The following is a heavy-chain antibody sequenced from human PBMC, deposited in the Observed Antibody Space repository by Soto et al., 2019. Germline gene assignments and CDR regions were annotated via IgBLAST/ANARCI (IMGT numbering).Heavy chain of an antibody. CDR1: GFTFSSYA. Sequence: GGSLRLSCAASGFTFSSYAMHWVRQAPVNGPEFVAVISYYLSNKYYADSVKGRFTICRYKSKNTLYLQMNSLRAEHTAVYYFARDYYRFNSGDGFSMDVWGQGNTVTVSS. J-gene: IGHJ6*02. V-gene: IGHV3-30-3*01. CDR3: ARDYYRFNSGDGFSMDV. CDR2: ISYYLSNK. D-gene: IGHD5-12*01.